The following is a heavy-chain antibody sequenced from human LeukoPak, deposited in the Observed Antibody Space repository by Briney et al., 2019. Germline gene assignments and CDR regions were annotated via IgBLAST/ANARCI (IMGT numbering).Heavy chain of an antibody. J-gene: IGHJ4*02. D-gene: IGHD6-19*01. V-gene: IGHV4-59*01. CDR2: IYYSGST. Sequence: PSETLSLTCTVSGGSISSYYWSWIRQPPGKGLEWIGYIYYSGSTNYNPSLKSRVTISVDTSKNQFSLKLSSVTAADTAVYYCARRSSGWYWVVDYWGQGTLVTVSS. CDR3: ARRSSGWYWVVDY. CDR1: GGSISSYY.